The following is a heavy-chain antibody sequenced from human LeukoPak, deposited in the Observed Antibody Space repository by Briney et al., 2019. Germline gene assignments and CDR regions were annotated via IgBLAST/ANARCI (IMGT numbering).Heavy chain of an antibody. Sequence: ASVKVSCKASGYTFTSYGISWGGQAPGQGLEWMGWISAYNGNTNYAQKLQGRVTITTDTSTSTAYMALRSLSSDDTAVYYCARDVIVGATTGWFDPWGQGTLVTVSS. J-gene: IGHJ5*02. CDR3: ARDVIVGATTGWFDP. CDR2: ISAYNGNT. V-gene: IGHV1-18*01. CDR1: GYTFTSYG. D-gene: IGHD1-26*01.